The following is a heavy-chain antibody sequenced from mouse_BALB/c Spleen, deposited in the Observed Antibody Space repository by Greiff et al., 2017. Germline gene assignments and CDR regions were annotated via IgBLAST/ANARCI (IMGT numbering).Heavy chain of an antibody. J-gene: IGHJ4*01. V-gene: IGHV1S81*02. CDR2: INPSNGGT. D-gene: IGHD2-10*02. CDR1: GYTFTSYY. CDR3: TRLWYGNYGYYAMDD. Sequence: VQLQQSGAELVKPGASVKLSCKASGYTFTSYYMYWVKQRPGQGLEWIGEINPSNGGTNFNEKFKSKATLTVDKSSSTAYMQLSSLTSEDSAVYYCTRLWYGNYGYYAMDDWGQGTSVTVSS.